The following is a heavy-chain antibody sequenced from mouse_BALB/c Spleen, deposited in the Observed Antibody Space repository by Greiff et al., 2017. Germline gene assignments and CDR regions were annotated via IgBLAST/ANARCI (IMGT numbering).Heavy chain of an antibody. Sequence: EVQGVESGGGLVKPGGSLKLSCAASGFAFSSYDMSWVRQTPEKRLEWVAYISSGGGSTYYPDTVKGRFTISRDNAKNTLYLQMSSLKSEDTAMYYCARPRHWDGGYYFDYWDQGTTLTVSS. CDR1: GFAFSSYD. J-gene: IGHJ2*01. D-gene: IGHD4-1*01. V-gene: IGHV5-12-1*01. CDR2: ISSGGGST. CDR3: ARPRHWDGGYYFDY.